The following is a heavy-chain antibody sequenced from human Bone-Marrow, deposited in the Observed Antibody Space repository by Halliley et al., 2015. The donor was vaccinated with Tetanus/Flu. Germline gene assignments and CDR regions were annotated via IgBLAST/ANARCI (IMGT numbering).Heavy chain of an antibody. D-gene: IGHD2-2*01. CDR3: ATVGPYQVLSLDT. Sequence: TLSLSCTISGGSINSYYWSWIRQPPGKGLEWIGYIYDTGKINYNPSLKSRVTISADTSQNQFSLNLSSVTAADTAVYYCATVGPYQVLSLDTWGQGILVTVSS. V-gene: IGHV4-59*12. CDR1: GGSINSYY. CDR2: IYDTGKI. J-gene: IGHJ5*02.